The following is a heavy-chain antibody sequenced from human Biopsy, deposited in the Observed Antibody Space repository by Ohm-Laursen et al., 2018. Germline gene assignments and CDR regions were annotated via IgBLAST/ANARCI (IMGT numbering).Heavy chain of an antibody. Sequence: SQALSLTCCVSGGSINSANYFWAWIRQHPGKGLEWIGYISHTGSTHSNPSLKSRITISIDTSENHFSLKLRSVTATDTAAYYCVREPKTGTAEAWYFDLWGRGTLVTVSS. CDR1: GGSINSANYF. CDR3: VREPKTGTAEAWYFDL. D-gene: IGHD3-9*01. V-gene: IGHV4-31*03. J-gene: IGHJ2*01. CDR2: ISHTGST.